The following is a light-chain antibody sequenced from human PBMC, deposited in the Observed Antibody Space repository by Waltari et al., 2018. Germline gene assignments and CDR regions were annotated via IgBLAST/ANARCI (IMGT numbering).Light chain of an antibody. J-gene: IGKJ2*01. CDR3: QQYGNSPLYT. V-gene: IGKV3-20*01. Sequence: EIVLTQSPGNLSWYPGERVTLSCRASRTISSSYLAWYQQTPGQAPRLLIYGASTRATGIPDRFSGSGSGTDFTLTISRLEPEDSAVYYCQQYGNSPLYTFGQGTKLEIK. CDR1: RTISSSY. CDR2: GAS.